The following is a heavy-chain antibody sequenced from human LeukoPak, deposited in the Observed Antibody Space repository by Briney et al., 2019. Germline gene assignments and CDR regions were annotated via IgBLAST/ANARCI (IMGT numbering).Heavy chain of an antibody. CDR3: ASAHYGGKGDDAFDI. V-gene: IGHV4-38-2*01. CDR2: IYHSGST. J-gene: IGHJ3*02. D-gene: IGHD4-23*01. CDR1: GYSISSGYY. Sequence: SETLSLTCAVSGYSISSGYYWGWIRQPPGKGLEWIGSIYHSGSTYYNPSLKSRVTISVDTSKNQFSLKLSSVTAADTAVYYCASAHYGGKGDDAFDIWGQGTMVTVSS.